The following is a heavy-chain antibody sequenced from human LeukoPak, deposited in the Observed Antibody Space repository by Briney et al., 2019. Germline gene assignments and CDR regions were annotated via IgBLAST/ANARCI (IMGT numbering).Heavy chain of an antibody. J-gene: IGHJ4*02. CDR2: ISAYNGNT. Sequence: ASVKVSCKASGYTFASYGISWVRQAPGQGLEWMGWISAYNGNTNSAQKLQGRVTMTTDTSTSTAYMELRSLRSDDTAVYYCASSYDFWSGLDYWGQGTLVTVSS. CDR3: ASSYDFWSGLDY. D-gene: IGHD3-3*01. CDR1: GYTFASYG. V-gene: IGHV1-18*01.